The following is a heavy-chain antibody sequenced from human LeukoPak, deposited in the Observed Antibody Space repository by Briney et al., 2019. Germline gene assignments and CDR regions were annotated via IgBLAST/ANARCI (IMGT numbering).Heavy chain of an antibody. V-gene: IGHV4-34*01. CDR2: INHSGST. Sequence: SETLSLTCAVYGVSFSGYYWSWLRQPPGKGLEWVGEINHSGSTNYNPSLKSRVTISVDTSKNQFSLKLSSVAAADTAVYYCARGRRGSAAIGYWGQGTLVTVSS. CDR1: GVSFSGYY. D-gene: IGHD2-2*01. CDR3: ARGRRGSAAIGY. J-gene: IGHJ4*02.